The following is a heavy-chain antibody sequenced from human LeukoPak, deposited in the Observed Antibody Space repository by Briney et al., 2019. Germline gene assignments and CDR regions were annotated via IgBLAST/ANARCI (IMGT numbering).Heavy chain of an antibody. D-gene: IGHD2-21*01. J-gene: IGHJ3*02. V-gene: IGHV3-30*04. Sequence: GGSLRLSCAASGFTFSSYAMHWVRQAPGKGLEWVAVISYDGSNKYYADSVKGRFTISRDNSKNTLYLQMNSLRAEDTAVYYCTRDHIDAFDIWGQGTMVTVSS. CDR2: ISYDGSNK. CDR3: TRDHIDAFDI. CDR1: GFTFSSYA.